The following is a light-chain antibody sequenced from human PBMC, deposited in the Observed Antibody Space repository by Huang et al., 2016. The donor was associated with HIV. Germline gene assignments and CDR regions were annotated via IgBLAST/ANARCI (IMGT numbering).Light chain of an antibody. CDR3: QHLYT. CDR1: QAIGTY. V-gene: IGKV1-9*01. Sequence: IQLTQSPSSLSASVGDRVTITCLANQAIGTYLAWYQQKPGKAPELLLNASSTLRSGVPSRFCGGGSGTDFTLTITSLQPEDFASYSCQHLYTFGGGTKVEIK. CDR2: ASS. J-gene: IGKJ4*01.